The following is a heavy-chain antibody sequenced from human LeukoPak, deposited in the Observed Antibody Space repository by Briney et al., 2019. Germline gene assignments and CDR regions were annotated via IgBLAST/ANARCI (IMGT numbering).Heavy chain of an antibody. D-gene: IGHD3-10*01. Sequence: GASVKVSCKASGYTFTSYDINWVRQATGQGLEWMGWMNPNSGNTGYAQKFQGRVTMTRNTSISTAYMELSSLRAEDTAVYYCAKDNSVDVTMVRGVPTVFQHWGQGTLVTVSS. CDR2: MNPNSGNT. CDR3: AKDNSVDVTMVRGVPTVFQH. V-gene: IGHV1-8*01. CDR1: GYTFTSYD. J-gene: IGHJ1*01.